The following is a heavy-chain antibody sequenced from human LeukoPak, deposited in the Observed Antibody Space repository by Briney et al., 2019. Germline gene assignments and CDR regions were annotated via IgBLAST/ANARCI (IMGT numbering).Heavy chain of an antibody. V-gene: IGHV4-34*01. Sequence: SETLSLTCAVYGGCFSGYYWSWIRQPPGKGLEWIGEINHSGSTNYNPSLKSRVTISVDTSKNQFSLKLSSVTAADTAVYYCARGRGPLGYWGQGTLVTVSS. CDR2: INHSGST. D-gene: IGHD7-27*01. CDR3: ARGRGPLGY. J-gene: IGHJ4*02. CDR1: GGCFSGYY.